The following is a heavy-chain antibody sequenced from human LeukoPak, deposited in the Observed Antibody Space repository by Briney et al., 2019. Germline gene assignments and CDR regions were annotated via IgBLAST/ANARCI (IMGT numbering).Heavy chain of an antibody. D-gene: IGHD3-22*01. V-gene: IGHV3-21*01. J-gene: IGHJ4*02. CDR3: ATWYRGYSTQNYFDY. CDR1: GFTFSSYS. Sequence: GGALRLSCAASGFTFSSYSMNWVRQAPGKGVEGVSSISSSSSYIYYADSVKGRFTISRDNAKNSLYLQMNSLRAEDTAVYYCATWYRGYSTQNYFDYWGQGTLVTVSS. CDR2: ISSSSSYI.